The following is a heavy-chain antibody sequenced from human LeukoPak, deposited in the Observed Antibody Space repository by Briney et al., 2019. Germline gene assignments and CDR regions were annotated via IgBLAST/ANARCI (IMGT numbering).Heavy chain of an antibody. Sequence: PSETLSLTCTVSGGSISSSSYYWGWIRQPPGKGLEWIGSIYYSGSTYYNPSLKSRVTISVDTSKNQFSLKLSSVTAADTAAYYCARQTFPNDSSGYYLDYWGQGTLVTVSS. CDR1: GGSISSSSYY. D-gene: IGHD3-22*01. V-gene: IGHV4-39*01. CDR2: IYYSGST. J-gene: IGHJ4*02. CDR3: ARQTFPNDSSGYYLDY.